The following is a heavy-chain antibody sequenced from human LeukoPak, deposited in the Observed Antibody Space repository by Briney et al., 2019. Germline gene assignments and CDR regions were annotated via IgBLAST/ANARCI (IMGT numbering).Heavy chain of an antibody. CDR2: IYPGDSDT. V-gene: IGHV5-51*01. J-gene: IGHJ6*03. CDR1: GYSFISYW. Sequence: GESLKISCKGSGYSFISYWIGWVRQMPGKGLEWMGSIYPGDSDTRYSPSFQGQVTISADKSISTAYLQWSSLKASDTAMYYCARHVGILTGYYTFYYYYMDVRGKGTTVTVSS. CDR3: ARHVGILTGYYTFYYYYMDV. D-gene: IGHD3-9*01.